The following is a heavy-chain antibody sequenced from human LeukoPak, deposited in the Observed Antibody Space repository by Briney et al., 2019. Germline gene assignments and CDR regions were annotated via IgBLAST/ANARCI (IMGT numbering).Heavy chain of an antibody. V-gene: IGHV1-69*02. CDR3: ASNNCGGDCYSNSRFDY. Sequence: ASVKVSCKASGGTFSSYTISWVRQAPGQGLEWMGRIIPILGIANYAQKFQGRVTITADKSTSTAYMELSSLRSEDTAVYYCASNNCGGDCYSNSRFDYWGQGTLVTVSS. J-gene: IGHJ4*02. CDR2: IIPILGIA. CDR1: GGTFSSYT. D-gene: IGHD2-21*02.